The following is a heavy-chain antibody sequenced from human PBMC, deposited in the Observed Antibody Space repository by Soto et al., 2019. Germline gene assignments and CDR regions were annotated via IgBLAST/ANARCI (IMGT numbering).Heavy chain of an antibody. CDR2: ISGYNGNT. CDR3: ARDEVPAANWLDR. V-gene: IGHV1-18*01. CDR1: GYIFINYG. D-gene: IGHD2-2*01. J-gene: IGHJ5*02. Sequence: ASVKVSCKASGYIFINYGITWVRQAPGQGLEWMGWISGYNGNTKYADKLQGRVTMTTDTSTTTAYMELRSLRSDDTAVYYCARDEVPAANWLDRWGLGTLVTVSS.